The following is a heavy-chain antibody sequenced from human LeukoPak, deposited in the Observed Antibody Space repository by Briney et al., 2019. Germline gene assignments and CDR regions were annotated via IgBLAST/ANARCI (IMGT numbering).Heavy chain of an antibody. CDR2: ISSSSSYI. J-gene: IGHJ6*02. Sequence: GGSLRLSCAASGFPFSSYTMNWVRQAPGKGLEWVSSISSSSSYIYYADSVKGRFTISRDNAKNSLYLQMNSLRAEDTAVYYCAREAIESSGWSDYYYYGMDVWGQGTTVTVSS. D-gene: IGHD6-19*01. CDR3: AREAIESSGWSDYYYYGMDV. V-gene: IGHV3-21*01. CDR1: GFPFSSYT.